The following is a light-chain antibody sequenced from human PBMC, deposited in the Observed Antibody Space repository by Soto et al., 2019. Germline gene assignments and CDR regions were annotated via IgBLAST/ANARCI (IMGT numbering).Light chain of an antibody. Sequence: EIVLTQSPGTLSLSPGERATLSCRASRSLSSDYLAWYQQKPGQAPRLLFYHASRRATGTPDRFSVSGSGTDFTLTISDVQPEDFALYYCHQRQSWPRTFGQGTKVDI. CDR1: RSLSSDY. V-gene: IGKV3D-20*02. CDR2: HAS. CDR3: HQRQSWPRT. J-gene: IGKJ1*01.